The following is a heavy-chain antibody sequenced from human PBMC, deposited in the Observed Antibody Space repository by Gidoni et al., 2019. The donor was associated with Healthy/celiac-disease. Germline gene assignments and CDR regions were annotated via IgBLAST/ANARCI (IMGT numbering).Heavy chain of an antibody. CDR2: IIHILGIA. V-gene: IGHV1-69*02. D-gene: IGHD3-10*01. CDR1: GRTFSSYT. J-gene: IGHJ4*02. Sequence: EVKKPGSSVKVSCKASGRTFSSYTISWVRQAPGQGLEWMGRIIHILGIANYAQKFQGRVTITADKSTSTAYMELNSLRSEDTAVYYWAATEHYYGLFDYWGQGTLVTVSS. CDR3: AATEHYYGLFDY.